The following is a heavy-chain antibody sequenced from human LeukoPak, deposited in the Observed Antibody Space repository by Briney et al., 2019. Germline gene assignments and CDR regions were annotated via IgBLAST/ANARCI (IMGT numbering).Heavy chain of an antibody. D-gene: IGHD3-22*01. V-gene: IGHV4-4*07. CDR2: IYTSGST. CDR3: AKNYYDTYDAFDI. CDR1: GGSISSYY. Sequence: SETLSPTCTVSGGSISSYYWSWIRQPAGKGLAWIGRIYTSGSTNYNPSLKSRVTMSVDTSKNQFSLKLSSVTAADTAVYYCAKNYYDTYDAFDIWGQGTMVTVSS. J-gene: IGHJ3*02.